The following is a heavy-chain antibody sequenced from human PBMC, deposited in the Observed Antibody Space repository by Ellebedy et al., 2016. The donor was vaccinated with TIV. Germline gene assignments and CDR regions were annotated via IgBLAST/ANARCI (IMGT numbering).Heavy chain of an antibody. J-gene: IGHJ3*02. CDR3: AKDQYGSGSYYNPMIGFDI. V-gene: IGHV3-23*01. Sequence: GESLKISCAASGFTFSSYAMSWVRQAPGKGLEWVSSISDSGDDTYYADSVKGRFTISRDDSKNTLYLQMNSLRAEDTDLYYCAKDQYGSGSYYNPMIGFDIWGQGTMVTVSS. CDR2: ISDSGDDT. CDR1: GFTFSSYA. D-gene: IGHD3-10*01.